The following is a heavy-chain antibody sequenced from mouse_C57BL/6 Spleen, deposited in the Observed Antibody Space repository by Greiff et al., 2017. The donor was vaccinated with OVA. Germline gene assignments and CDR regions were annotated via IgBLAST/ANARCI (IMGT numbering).Heavy chain of an antibody. J-gene: IGHJ4*01. D-gene: IGHD4-1*01. V-gene: IGHV2-6*01. CDR1: GFSLTSYG. Sequence: VKLVESGPGLVAPSQSLSITCTVSGFSLTSYGVDWVRQSPGKGLEWLGEIWGVGSTNYNSALKSRLSISKDNSKSQVFLTMNSLQTEDTDMYYWASLGRAMDYWGQGTSVTVSS. CDR2: IWGVGST. CDR3: ASLGRAMDY.